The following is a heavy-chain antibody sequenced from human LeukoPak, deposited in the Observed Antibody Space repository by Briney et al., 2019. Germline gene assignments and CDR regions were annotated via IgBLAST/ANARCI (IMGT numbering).Heavy chain of an antibody. CDR2: IYWNDDK. D-gene: IGHD4-17*01. J-gene: IGHJ4*02. Sequence: SGPTLVKPTQTLTLTCTFSGFSLSTSGVGVGWIRQPPGKALEWLSLIYWNDDKRYSPSLKSRLTITKDTSKNQVVLTMTNMDPVDTATYYCAHSASSLVYGDRFDYWGQGTLVTVSS. V-gene: IGHV2-5*01. CDR1: GFSLSTSGVG. CDR3: AHSASSLVYGDRFDY.